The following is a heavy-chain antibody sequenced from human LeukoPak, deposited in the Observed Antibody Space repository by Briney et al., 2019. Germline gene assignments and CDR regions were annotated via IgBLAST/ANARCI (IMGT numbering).Heavy chain of an antibody. CDR3: AKDAMGYCSGGSCSYFDY. CDR1: GFTFSSYA. J-gene: IGHJ4*02. D-gene: IGHD2-15*01. CDR2: ISGSGGST. Sequence: PGGSLRLSCAASGFTFSSYAMSWVRQAPGKGLEWVSAISGSGGSTYYADSVKGRFTISRDNCKNTLYLQMNSLRAEDTAVYYCAKDAMGYCSGGSCSYFDYWGQGTLVTVSS. V-gene: IGHV3-23*01.